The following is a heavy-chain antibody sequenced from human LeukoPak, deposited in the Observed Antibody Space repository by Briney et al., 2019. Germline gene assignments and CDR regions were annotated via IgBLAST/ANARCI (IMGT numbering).Heavy chain of an antibody. CDR3: ARDLGFGVAAAGGMDV. J-gene: IGHJ6*02. CDR2: IYYSGST. V-gene: IGHV4-59*01. CDR1: GGSISSYY. D-gene: IGHD6-13*01. Sequence: SETLSLTCTVSGGSISSYYWSWIRQPPGKGLEWVGYIYYSGSTNYNPSLKSRVTISVDTSKNQFSLKLSSVTAADTAVYYCARDLGFGVAAAGGMDVWGQGTTVTVSS.